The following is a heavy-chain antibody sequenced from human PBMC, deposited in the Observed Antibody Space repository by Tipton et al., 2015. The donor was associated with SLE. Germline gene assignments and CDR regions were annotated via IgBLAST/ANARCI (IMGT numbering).Heavy chain of an antibody. D-gene: IGHD6-13*01. J-gene: IGHJ3*02. V-gene: IGHV4-59*01. CDR2: IYYSGIT. Sequence: TLSLTCTVSGGYISRYYWSWIRQPPGKGLEWIGYIYYSGITNYNPSLKSRVTISVGTSKNHFSLKLSSVTAADTAVYYCARDGLGSSWVGAFDIWGQGTMVTFSS. CDR1: GGYISRYY. CDR3: ARDGLGSSWVGAFDI.